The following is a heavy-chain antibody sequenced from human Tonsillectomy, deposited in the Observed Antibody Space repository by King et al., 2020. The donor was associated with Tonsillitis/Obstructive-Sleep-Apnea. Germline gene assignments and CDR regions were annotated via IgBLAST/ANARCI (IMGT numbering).Heavy chain of an antibody. CDR3: AKDILDGSSWYFDDAFDI. CDR2: ISGDGGST. CDR1: GFTFDDYA. V-gene: IGHV3-43*02. Sequence: VQLVESGGGVVQPGGSLRLSCAASGFTFDDYAMHWVRQAPGKGLEWVSLISGDGGSTYYADSVKGRFTISRDNSKNSLYLQMNSLRTEDTALYYCAKDILDGSSWYFDDAFDIWGQGTMVTVSS. D-gene: IGHD6-13*01. J-gene: IGHJ3*02.